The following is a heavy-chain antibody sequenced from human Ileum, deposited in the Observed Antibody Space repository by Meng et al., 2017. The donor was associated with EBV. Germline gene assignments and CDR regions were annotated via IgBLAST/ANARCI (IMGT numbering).Heavy chain of an antibody. CDR3: ARGGWSLDY. V-gene: IGHV4-59*08. D-gene: IGHD2-15*01. CDR1: GGSISSYY. Sequence: QVALQESGPGLVKPSETLSLTVTVSGGSISSYYWSWIRQPPGKGLEWIGYIYYSGSTNYNPSLKSRVTISVDTSKNQFSLNLSSVTAADTAVYYCARGGWSLDYWGQGTLVTVSS. J-gene: IGHJ4*02. CDR2: IYYSGST.